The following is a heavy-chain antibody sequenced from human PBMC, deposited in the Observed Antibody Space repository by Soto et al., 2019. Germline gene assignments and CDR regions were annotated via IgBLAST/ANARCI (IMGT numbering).Heavy chain of an antibody. D-gene: IGHD2-15*01. CDR1: GFTFSSYG. J-gene: IGHJ6*02. CDR2: IWYDGSNK. Sequence: QVQLVESGGGVVQPGRSLRLSCAASGFTFSSYGMHWVRQAPGKGLEWVAVIWYDGSNKYYADSVKGRFTISRDQSKNTLDLQMNSLRAEDTAVYYCASEYCSGGSCYYYGMDVWGQGTTVTVSS. CDR3: ASEYCSGGSCYYYGMDV. V-gene: IGHV3-33*01.